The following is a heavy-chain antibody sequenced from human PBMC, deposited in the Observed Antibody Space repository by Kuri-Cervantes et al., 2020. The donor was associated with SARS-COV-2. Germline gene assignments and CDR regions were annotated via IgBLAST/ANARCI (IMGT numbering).Heavy chain of an antibody. CDR2: IKSQTDGGTT. V-gene: IGHV3-15*01. CDR3: AREGLASPIYWYFDL. CDR1: GFTFSNAW. Sequence: GGSLRLSCAASGFTFSNAWMSWVRQAPGKGLEWVGRIKSQTDGGTTDYAAPVKGRFTISRDNAKNSLYLQMTSLRAEDTAVYYCAREGLASPIYWYFDLWGRGTLVTVSS. D-gene: IGHD3-16*01. J-gene: IGHJ2*01.